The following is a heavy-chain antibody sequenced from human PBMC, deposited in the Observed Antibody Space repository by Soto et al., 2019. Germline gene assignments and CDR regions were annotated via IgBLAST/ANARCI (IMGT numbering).Heavy chain of an antibody. CDR3: AREYTAWPLAYGLDV. V-gene: IGHV3-21*01. D-gene: IGHD2-2*02. Sequence: GGSLRLSCVGSGFTLSTYSINWVRQAPGKGLEWVSSISSRSDIYYADSVKGRFTISRDNAKNSVSLQMNSLRAEDTAVYYCAREYTAWPLAYGLDVWGQGTTVTVSS. J-gene: IGHJ6*02. CDR1: GFTLSTYS. CDR2: ISSRSDI.